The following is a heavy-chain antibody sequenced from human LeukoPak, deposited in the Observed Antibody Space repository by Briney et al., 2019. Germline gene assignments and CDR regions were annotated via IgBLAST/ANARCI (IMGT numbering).Heavy chain of an antibody. CDR2: IRYDGSNK. CDR1: GFTFSNAW. CDR3: AKGAGITMVRASN. D-gene: IGHD3-10*01. V-gene: IGHV3-30*02. J-gene: IGHJ4*02. Sequence: GGSLRLSCAASGFTFSNAWMSWVRQAPGKGLEWVAFIRYDGSNKYYADSVKGRFTISRDNSKNTLYLQMNSLRAEDTAVYYCAKGAGITMVRASNWGQGTLVTVSS.